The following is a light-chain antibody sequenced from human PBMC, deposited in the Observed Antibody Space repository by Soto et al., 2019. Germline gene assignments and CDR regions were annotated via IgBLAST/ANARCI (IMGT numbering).Light chain of an antibody. CDR3: SSYAGSNNVV. CDR1: SSDVGGYNY. Sequence: QSALTQPPSASGSPGQSVTISCTGTSSDVGGYNYVSWYQQHPGKAPKLMIYEVSKRPSGVPDRFSGSKSGNTPSLTVSGLQAEDEADYYCSSYAGSNNVVFGGGTKVTVL. CDR2: EVS. J-gene: IGLJ2*01. V-gene: IGLV2-8*01.